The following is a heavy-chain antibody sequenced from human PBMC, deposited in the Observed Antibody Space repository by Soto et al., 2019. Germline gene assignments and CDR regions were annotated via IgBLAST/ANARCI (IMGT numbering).Heavy chain of an antibody. Sequence: EVQLVESGGGLVQPGGSLRLSCAGSGFTFSDYYIDWVRQAPGKGLEWVGRSRDKGNSYSTDYAASVKGRFTVSRDSSKNSLYLQMNSPKIEDTALYYCTRSIPGTTSSDYWGQGTLVTVSS. CDR1: GFTFSDYY. J-gene: IGHJ4*02. CDR3: TRSIPGTTSSDY. V-gene: IGHV3-72*01. CDR2: SRDKGNSYST. D-gene: IGHD1-7*01.